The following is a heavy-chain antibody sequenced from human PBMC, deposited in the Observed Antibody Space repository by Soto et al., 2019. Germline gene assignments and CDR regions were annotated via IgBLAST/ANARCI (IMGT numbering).Heavy chain of an antibody. V-gene: IGHV1-46*03. CDR2: INPSGGYT. Sequence: SVDASCKARGVTYTRCYRYWARHSHRQGLEWLGIINPSGGYTTYAQRFLGRVTMTSDTSTSTVHMELGSLTSEDTAVYYCARGGGIVVVTAAYDHCGQGTLVTVSS. D-gene: IGHD2-21*02. CDR3: ARGGGIVVVTAAYDH. J-gene: IGHJ4*02. CDR1: GVTYTRCY.